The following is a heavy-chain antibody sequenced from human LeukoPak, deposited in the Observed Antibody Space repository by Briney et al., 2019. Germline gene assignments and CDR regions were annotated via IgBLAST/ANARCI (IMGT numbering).Heavy chain of an antibody. CDR3: ARGGYYYYYYGMDV. V-gene: IGHV4-61*01. CDR1: GGSVSSGSYY. D-gene: IGHD2-15*01. Sequence: SETLSLTCTVSGGSVSSGSYYWGWIRQPPGKGLEWIGFIYYSGSTNYNPSLKSRVTISVDTSKNQFSLKLSSVTAADTAVYYCARGGYYYYYYGMDVWGKGTTVTVSS. J-gene: IGHJ6*04. CDR2: IYYSGST.